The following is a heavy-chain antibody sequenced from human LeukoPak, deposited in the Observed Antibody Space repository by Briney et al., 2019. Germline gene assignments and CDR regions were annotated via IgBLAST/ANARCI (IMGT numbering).Heavy chain of an antibody. V-gene: IGHV4-61*02. CDR2: IYTSGST. J-gene: IGHJ6*03. CDR3: ARAPGSAYYPYYYMDV. D-gene: IGHD6-19*01. Sequence: SETLSLTCTVSGGSISSGSYYWSWIPQPAGKGLEWLGRIYTSGSTNYNPSLKSRVNISVDTSKNQFSLTLNSVTAADTAEYYCARAPGSAYYPYYYMDVWGEGTTVTVSS. CDR1: GGSISSGSYY.